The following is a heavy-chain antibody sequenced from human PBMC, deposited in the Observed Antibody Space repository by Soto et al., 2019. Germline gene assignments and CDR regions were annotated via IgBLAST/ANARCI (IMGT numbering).Heavy chain of an antibody. J-gene: IGHJ5*02. CDR1: GFSLNNVRMG. CDR2: ILPKGEK. D-gene: IGHD5-18*01. CDR3: ARMDTSLSYFAP. Sequence: QVTLKESGPVLVKPTETLTLTCTVSGFSLNNVRMGVTWIRQSPGKALEGLAHILPKGEKAYNTSLQGRLTNCKETCKSQVFLALTNRDPVDTGTYYCARMDTSLSYFAPWCPGILVAVSS. V-gene: IGHV2-26*01.